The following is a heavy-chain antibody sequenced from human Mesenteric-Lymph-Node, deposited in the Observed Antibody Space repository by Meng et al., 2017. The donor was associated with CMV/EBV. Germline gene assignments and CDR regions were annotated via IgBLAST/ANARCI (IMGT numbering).Heavy chain of an antibody. Sequence: SETLSLTCSVSGGSFSSYYWYWIRQSPGKGLEWIGSIYYGGSTNYNPSLKSRVTMSVDTSKNQFSLKLSSVTAADTAVYYCARVIIGLGATLSPYYFDYWGQGTLVTVSS. V-gene: IGHV4-59*12. J-gene: IGHJ4*02. CDR1: GGSFSSYY. D-gene: IGHD1-26*01. CDR3: ARVIIGLGATLSPYYFDY. CDR2: IYYGGST.